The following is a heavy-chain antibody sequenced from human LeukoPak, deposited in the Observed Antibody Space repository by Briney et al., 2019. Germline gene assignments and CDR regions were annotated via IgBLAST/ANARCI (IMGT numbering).Heavy chain of an antibody. V-gene: IGHV3-7*04. Sequence: PGGSLRVSCAASGFTFSTKWMSWVRQAPGKGLEWVATINQDGSEQYYVDSVKGRFTISRDNAKNSLDLQMNSLRAEDTAVYYCARDYSSGRDFWGQGTLVTVSS. CDR2: INQDGSEQ. D-gene: IGHD3-22*01. CDR1: GFTFSTKW. J-gene: IGHJ4*02. CDR3: ARDYSSGRDF.